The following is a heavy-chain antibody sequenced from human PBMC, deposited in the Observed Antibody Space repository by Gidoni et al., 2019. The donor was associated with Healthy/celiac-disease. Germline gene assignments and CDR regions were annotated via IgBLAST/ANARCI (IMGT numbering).Heavy chain of an antibody. D-gene: IGHD4-4*01. Sequence: QVQLQESGPGLVKPSGTLSRTCAVSGGSISSGNWWSWVRQPPGKGLEWIGEIYHSGSTNYNPSLKSRVTISVDKSKNQFSLKLSSVTAADTAVYYCARVSGLQYSPYYYYGMDVWGQGTTVTVSS. V-gene: IGHV4-4*02. CDR1: GGSISSGNW. CDR3: ARVSGLQYSPYYYYGMDV. J-gene: IGHJ6*02. CDR2: IYHSGST.